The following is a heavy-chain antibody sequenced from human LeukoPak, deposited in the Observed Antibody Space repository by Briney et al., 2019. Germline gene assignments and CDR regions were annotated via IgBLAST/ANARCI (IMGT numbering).Heavy chain of an antibody. CDR3: ARGGYSGYDYWFDP. D-gene: IGHD5-12*01. J-gene: IGHJ5*02. CDR1: GGSISSGGYS. CDR2: IYHSGST. Sequence: PSQTLSLTCAVSGGSISSGGYSWSWIRQPPGKGLEWIGYIYHSGSTYYNPSLKSRVTISVDRSKNQFSLKLSSVTAADTAVYYCARGGYSGYDYWFDPWGQGTLVTVSS. V-gene: IGHV4-30-2*01.